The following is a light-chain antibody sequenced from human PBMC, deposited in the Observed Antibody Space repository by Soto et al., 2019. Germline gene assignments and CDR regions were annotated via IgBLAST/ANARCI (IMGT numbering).Light chain of an antibody. CDR3: AAWDDSLNGLV. J-gene: IGLJ1*01. V-gene: IGLV1-44*01. Sequence: QPVLTQPPSASGTPGQRVTISCSGSSSNIGSNTVNWYQQLPGTAPKLLIYNNNQRPSAVPDRFSGSKSGTSASLAISGLQSEDEADYYCAAWDDSLNGLVFGTGTKVTVL. CDR2: NNN. CDR1: SSNIGSNT.